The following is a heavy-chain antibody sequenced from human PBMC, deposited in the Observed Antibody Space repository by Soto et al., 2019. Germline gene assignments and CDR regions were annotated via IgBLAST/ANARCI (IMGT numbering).Heavy chain of an antibody. CDR1: GGSFSGYY. J-gene: IGHJ6*03. D-gene: IGHD6-19*01. CDR2: INHSGSA. V-gene: IGHV4-34*01. Sequence: SETLSLTCAVYGGSFSGYYWSCILHSPGKGREWIGEINHSGSANYNPSLNSRVTVSVDTSKNQFSLKRSSVTAAGTAVCYCGCIAVVSYSSCCLDVGVKGTALT. CDR3: GCIAVVSYSSCCLDV.